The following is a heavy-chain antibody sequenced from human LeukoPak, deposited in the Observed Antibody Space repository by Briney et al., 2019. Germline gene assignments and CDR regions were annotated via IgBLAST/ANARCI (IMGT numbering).Heavy chain of an antibody. CDR2: IRYDGSNK. CDR1: GFTFSSYG. D-gene: IGHD2-2*01. Sequence: GGSLGLSCAASGFTFSSYGMHWVRQAPGKGLELVAFIRYDGSNKYYADSVKGRFTISRDNSKNTLYLQMNSLRAEDTAVYYCAKDEGGSTRYFDYWGQGTLVTVSS. CDR3: AKDEGGSTRYFDY. V-gene: IGHV3-30*02. J-gene: IGHJ4*02.